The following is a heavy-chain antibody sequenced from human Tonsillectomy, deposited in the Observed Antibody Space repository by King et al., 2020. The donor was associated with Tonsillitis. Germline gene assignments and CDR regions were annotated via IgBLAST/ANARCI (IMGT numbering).Heavy chain of an antibody. Sequence: QLVQSGAEVKKPGASVKISCKASGYTFSDYYIHWVRQAPGQGLEWMGWISPNSGGTNYSQKFRGRVTMTRDTSIITAYMEVNSLRSDDTAVYYCARDEIVATPSGSAFDLWGQGTMVTVSS. J-gene: IGHJ3*01. V-gene: IGHV1-2*02. CDR1: GYTFSDYY. D-gene: IGHD3-10*01. CDR2: ISPNSGGT. CDR3: ARDEIVATPSGSAFDL.